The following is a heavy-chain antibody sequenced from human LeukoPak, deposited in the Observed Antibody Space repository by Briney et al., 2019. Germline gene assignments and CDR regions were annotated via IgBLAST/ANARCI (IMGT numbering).Heavy chain of an antibody. CDR3: ASSLSGYNYEGGFNWFDP. V-gene: IGHV1-69*05. CDR1: GGTFSSYA. D-gene: IGHD5-24*01. CDR2: IIPIFGTA. J-gene: IGHJ5*02. Sequence: ASVKVSCKASGGTFSSYAISWVRQAPGQGPEWMGGIIPIFGTANYAQKFQGRVTITTDESTSTAYMELSSLRSEDTAVYYCASSLSGYNYEGGFNWFDPWGQGTLVTVSS.